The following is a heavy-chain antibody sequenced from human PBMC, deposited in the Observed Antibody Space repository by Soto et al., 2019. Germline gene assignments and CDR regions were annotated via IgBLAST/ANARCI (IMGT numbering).Heavy chain of an antibody. Sequence: ASVKVSCKASGYTFTSYDINWVRRATGQGLEWMGWMNPNSGNTGYAQKFQGRVTMTRNTSISTAYMELSSLRSEDTAVYYCARTVVPAAMEEPYYYMDVWGKGTTVTVSS. D-gene: IGHD2-2*01. CDR2: MNPNSGNT. J-gene: IGHJ6*03. CDR3: ARTVVPAAMEEPYYYMDV. V-gene: IGHV1-8*01. CDR1: GYTFTSYD.